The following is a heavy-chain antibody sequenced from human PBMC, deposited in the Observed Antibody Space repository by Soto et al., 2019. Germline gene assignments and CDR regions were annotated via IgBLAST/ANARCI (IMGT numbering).Heavy chain of an antibody. CDR3: AREGQGYGDDGYYAFDI. CDR2: VWYDGSHA. D-gene: IGHD4-17*01. CDR1: GFTFSKYA. V-gene: IGHV3-33*01. Sequence: QVQLVESGGGVVQPGRSLRLACAASGFTFSKYAFTWVRQTPGKGLDWVAVVWYDGSHAFYADSVRGRFTISRDESSNTVYLQMNSLRVEDTAVYWCAREGQGYGDDGYYAFDIWGQGAVVTVSS. J-gene: IGHJ3*02.